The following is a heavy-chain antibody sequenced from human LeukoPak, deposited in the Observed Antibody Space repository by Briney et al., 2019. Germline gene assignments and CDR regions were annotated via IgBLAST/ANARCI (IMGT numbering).Heavy chain of an antibody. D-gene: IGHD3-22*01. Sequence: PGGSLRLSCAASGLAFSIFEINWVRQTPGKGLEWLAYISSDGSSIHYADSVKGRFTISRDNAKNSLYLQMNSLRAEDTAVYYCASGYYYLGWYYFDYWGQGTLVTVSS. CDR1: GLAFSIFE. CDR2: ISSDGSSI. V-gene: IGHV3-48*03. CDR3: ASGYYYLGWYYFDY. J-gene: IGHJ4*02.